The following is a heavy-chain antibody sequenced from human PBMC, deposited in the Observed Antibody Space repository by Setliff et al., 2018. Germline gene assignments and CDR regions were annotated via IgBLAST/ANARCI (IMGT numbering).Heavy chain of an antibody. V-gene: IGHV5-51*01. CDR2: IYPGDSDT. D-gene: IGHD6-13*01. Sequence: PGESLKISCKGSGNSFTNYWIGWVRQMPGKGLEWMGIIYPGDSDTRYSPSFEGQVTISGDKSTSTAYLQWSSLKASDTAMYYCARGINSVSWTPKYWGRGTLVTVSS. J-gene: IGHJ4*02. CDR1: GNSFTNYW. CDR3: ARGINSVSWTPKY.